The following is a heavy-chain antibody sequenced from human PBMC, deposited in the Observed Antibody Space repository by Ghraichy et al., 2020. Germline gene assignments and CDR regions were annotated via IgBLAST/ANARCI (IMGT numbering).Heavy chain of an antibody. V-gene: IGHV4-39*01. D-gene: IGHD4-23*01. CDR3: ARARTVVARGGWFDP. CDR2: IYYSGST. CDR1: GGSISSSSYY. Sequence: TLSITCTVSGGSISSSSYYWGWIRQPPGKGLEWIGSIYYSGSTYYNPSLKSRVTISVDTSKNQFSLKLSSVTAANTAVYYCARARTVVARGGWFDPWGQGTLVTVSP. J-gene: IGHJ5*02.